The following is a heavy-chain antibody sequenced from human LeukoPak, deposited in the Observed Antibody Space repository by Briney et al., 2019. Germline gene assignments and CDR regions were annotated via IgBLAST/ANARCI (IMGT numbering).Heavy chain of an antibody. CDR2: INSDGSIT. V-gene: IGHV3-74*01. Sequence: GGSLRLSCAASGFTFTTYWMHWVRQAPGKGLVWVSHINSDGSITSYADSVKGRFTISRDNAKNSLYLQMNSLRAEDTAVYYCARDRLGVEMSTINRFDYWGQGTLVAVSS. D-gene: IGHD5-24*01. CDR1: GFTFTTYW. CDR3: ARDRLGVEMSTINRFDY. J-gene: IGHJ4*02.